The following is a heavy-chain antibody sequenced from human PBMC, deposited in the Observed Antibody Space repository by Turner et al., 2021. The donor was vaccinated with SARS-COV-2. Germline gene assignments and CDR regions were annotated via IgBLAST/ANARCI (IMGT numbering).Heavy chain of an antibody. CDR2: IYYSGST. CDR1: GGSISSSSYY. Sequence: QLQLQESGPGLVKPSETLSLTCTVSGGSISSSSYYWGWIRQPPGKGLEWIGSIYYSGSTYYNPPLKSRVTISVDTSKNQFSLKLSSVTAADTAVYYCARHWEVAAAAYLARFDPWGQGTLVTVSS. CDR3: ARHWEVAAAAYLARFDP. D-gene: IGHD6-13*01. J-gene: IGHJ5*02. V-gene: IGHV4-39*01.